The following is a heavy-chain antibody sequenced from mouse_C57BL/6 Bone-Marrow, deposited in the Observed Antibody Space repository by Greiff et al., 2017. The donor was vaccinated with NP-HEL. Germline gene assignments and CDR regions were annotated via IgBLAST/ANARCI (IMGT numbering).Heavy chain of an antibody. D-gene: IGHD2-4*01. V-gene: IGHV1-64*01. CDR3: ARWGGLRRAY. J-gene: IGHJ3*01. CDR2: IHPNSGST. Sequence: QVQLQQSGAELVKPGASVKLSCKASGYTFTSYWMHWVKQRPGQGLEWIGMIHPNSGSTNYNEKFKSKATLTVDKSSSTAYMQLSSLTSEDSAVYYCARWGGLRRAYWGQGTLVTVSA. CDR1: GYTFTSYW.